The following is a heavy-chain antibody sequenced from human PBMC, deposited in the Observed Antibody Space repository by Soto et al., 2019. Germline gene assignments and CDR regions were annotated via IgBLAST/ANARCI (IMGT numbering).Heavy chain of an antibody. J-gene: IGHJ5*02. D-gene: IGHD6-19*01. CDR2: IYYSGST. CDR1: GGSASSGSYY. Sequence: SETLSLTCTVSGGSASSGSYYWSWIRQPPGKGLEWIGYIYYSGSTNYNPSLKSRVTISVDTSKNQFSLKLSSVTAADTAVYYCARDRVLGIAVAGDNWFDPWGQGTLVTVSS. V-gene: IGHV4-61*01. CDR3: ARDRVLGIAVAGDNWFDP.